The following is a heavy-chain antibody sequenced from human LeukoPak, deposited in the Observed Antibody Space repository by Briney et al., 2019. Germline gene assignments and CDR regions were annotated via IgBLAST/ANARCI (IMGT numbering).Heavy chain of an antibody. D-gene: IGHD3-22*01. CDR2: IYYSGST. V-gene: IGHV4-39*07. Sequence: SETLSLTCTVSGDSTSSDRYYGGWVRQPPGKGLEWIGNIYYSGSTCYNPSLKSRVTISVDTSKNQLSLKLSSVTAADTAVYYCARGDYYDSSGYYYGMDVWGQGTTVTVSS. CDR3: ARGDYYDSSGYYYGMDV. CDR1: GDSTSSDRYY. J-gene: IGHJ6*02.